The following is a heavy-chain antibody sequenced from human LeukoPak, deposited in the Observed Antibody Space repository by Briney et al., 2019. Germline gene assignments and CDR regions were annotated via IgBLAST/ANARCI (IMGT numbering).Heavy chain of an antibody. CDR2: IYYSGST. J-gene: IGHJ5*02. CDR3: ARAPAENYDILTGPWSWFDP. CDR1: GGSISSYY. Sequence: SETLSLTCTVSGGSISSYYWSWIRQPPGKGLEWIGYIYYSGSTNYNPSLKSRVTISVDTSKNQFSLKLSSVTAADTAVYYCARAPAENYDILTGPWSWFDPWGQGTLVTVSS. V-gene: IGHV4-59*01. D-gene: IGHD3-9*01.